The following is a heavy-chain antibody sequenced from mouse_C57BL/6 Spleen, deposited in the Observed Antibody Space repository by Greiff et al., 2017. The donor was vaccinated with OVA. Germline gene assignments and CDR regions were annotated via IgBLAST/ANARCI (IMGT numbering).Heavy chain of an antibody. D-gene: IGHD4-1*01. CDR2: INPSTGGT. J-gene: IGHJ4*01. CDR3: ARVGELGPFYAMDY. Sequence: VQLKESGPELVKPGASVKISCKASGYSFTGYYMNWVKQSPEKSLEWIGEINPSTGGTTYNQKFKAKATLTVDKSSSTAYMQLKSLTSEDSAVYYCARVGELGPFYAMDYWGQGTSVTVSS. CDR1: GYSFTGYY. V-gene: IGHV1-42*01.